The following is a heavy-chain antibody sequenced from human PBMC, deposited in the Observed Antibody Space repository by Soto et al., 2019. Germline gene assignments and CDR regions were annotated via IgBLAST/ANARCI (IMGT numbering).Heavy chain of an antibody. V-gene: IGHV4-30-2*01. CDR2: IYHRGST. J-gene: IGHJ4*02. Sequence: SETLSLTCAVSGGSISSGGYSWSWIRQPPGKGLEWIGYIYHRGSTYYNPSLKSLVTITVDRSKNQFSLKLSSVTAADTAVYYCARAPPSLYGDYVGYFDYWGQGTLVTVSS. CDR1: GGSISSGGYS. CDR3: ARAPPSLYGDYVGYFDY. D-gene: IGHD4-17*01.